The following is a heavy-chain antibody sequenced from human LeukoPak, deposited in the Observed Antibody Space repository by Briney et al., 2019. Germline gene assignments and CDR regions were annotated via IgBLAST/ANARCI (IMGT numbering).Heavy chain of an antibody. CDR2: ISGSGDRT. CDR1: GFTFSSYA. CDR3: AKATDFGSGYPNYYFDY. Sequence: PGGSLRLSCAASGFTFSSYAMSWVRQAPGKGLEWVSDISGSGDRTYYADSVKGRFTISRDNSKNTLYLQMNSLRAEDTAVYYCAKATDFGSGYPNYYFDYWGQGTLVTVSS. J-gene: IGHJ4*02. D-gene: IGHD3-3*01. V-gene: IGHV3-23*01.